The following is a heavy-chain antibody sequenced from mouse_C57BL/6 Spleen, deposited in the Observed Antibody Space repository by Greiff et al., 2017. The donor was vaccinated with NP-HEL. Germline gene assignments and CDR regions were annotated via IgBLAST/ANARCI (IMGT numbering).Heavy chain of an antibody. J-gene: IGHJ3*01. CDR3: TREVPEYYGSSPWFAY. Sequence: QVQLKESGAELVRPGASVTLSCKASGYTFTDYEMHWVKQTPVHGLEWIGAIDPETGGTAYNQKFKGKAILTADKSSSTAYMELRSLTAEDSAVYYCTREVPEYYGSSPWFAYWGQGTLVTVSA. D-gene: IGHD1-1*01. V-gene: IGHV1-15*01. CDR1: GYTFTDYE. CDR2: IDPETGGT.